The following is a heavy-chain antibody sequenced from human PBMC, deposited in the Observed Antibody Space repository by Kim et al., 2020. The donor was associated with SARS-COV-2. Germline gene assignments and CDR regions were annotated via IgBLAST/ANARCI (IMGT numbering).Heavy chain of an antibody. J-gene: IGHJ4*02. CDR1: GFTFSHDW. Sequence: GGSLRLSCAASGFTFSHDWMTWVRQAPGKGLEWVANINQDGSESYYVDSVKGRFTISRDNAKNSLYLQMNSLRVEDTAVYYCARSVFGDNYWGQGTRV. D-gene: IGHD3-10*02. CDR2: INQDGSES. CDR3: ARSVFGDNY. V-gene: IGHV3-7*01.